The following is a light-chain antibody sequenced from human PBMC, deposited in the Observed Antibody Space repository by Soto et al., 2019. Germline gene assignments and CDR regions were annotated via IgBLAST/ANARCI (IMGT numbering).Light chain of an antibody. V-gene: IGLV1-47*01. CDR1: SSNIGINY. CDR3: AAGDDSMGSHAV. J-gene: IGLJ7*01. CDR2: RNS. Sequence: QSVLTQPPSASGNPGQTVTISCSGSSSNIGINYVYWYQQLPGTAPKLLIYRNSQRPSGIPDRFSGSKSGTSGSLAISGLRSDDEADYYCAAGDDSMGSHAVFGGGTKLTVL.